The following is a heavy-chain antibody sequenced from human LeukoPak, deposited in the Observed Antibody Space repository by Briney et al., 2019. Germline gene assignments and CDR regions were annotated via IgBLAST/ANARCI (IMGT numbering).Heavy chain of an antibody. J-gene: IGHJ4*02. D-gene: IGHD3-3*01. V-gene: IGHV3-30*02. CDR3: SKGDDFWSGNVFDY. Sequence: GGSLRLSCAASGFTFSSYGMHWVRQAPGKGLEWVAFIRYDGSNKYYADSVKGRITISRDNSKNTLYLQMNSLRAEDTAVYYCSKGDDFWSGNVFDYWGQGTLVTVSS. CDR1: GFTFSSYG. CDR2: IRYDGSNK.